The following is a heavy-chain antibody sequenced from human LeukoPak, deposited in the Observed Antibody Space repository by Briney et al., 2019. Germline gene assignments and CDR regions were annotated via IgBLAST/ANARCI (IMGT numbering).Heavy chain of an antibody. V-gene: IGHV3-23*01. CDR1: GFAFSGYA. D-gene: IGHD3-10*01. Sequence: GGSLRLSCTVSGFAFSGYAMSWVRQAPGKGPEWVSSIGARGDVTYSADSVKGRFTISRDNAKNSLYLQMNSLRAEDTALYYCARDLRGFSQSRGEGYWGQGTLVTVSS. J-gene: IGHJ4*02. CDR3: ARDLRGFSQSRGEGY. CDR2: IGARGDVT.